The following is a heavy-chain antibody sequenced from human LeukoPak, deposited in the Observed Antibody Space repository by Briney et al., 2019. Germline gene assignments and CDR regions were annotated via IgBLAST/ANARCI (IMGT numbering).Heavy chain of an antibody. Sequence: GGSLRLSCAASGFTFSSYSMNWVRQAPGKGLEWVSSISSSSSYIYYADSVKGRFTISRDNAKNSLYLQMNSLRAEDTAVYYCARERGMEGKFDYWGQGTLSPSPQ. J-gene: IGHJ4*02. CDR2: ISSSSSYI. CDR3: ARERGMEGKFDY. D-gene: IGHD1-1*01. CDR1: GFTFSSYS. V-gene: IGHV3-21*01.